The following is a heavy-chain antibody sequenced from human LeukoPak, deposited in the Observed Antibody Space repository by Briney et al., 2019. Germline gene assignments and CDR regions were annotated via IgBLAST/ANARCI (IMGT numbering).Heavy chain of an antibody. V-gene: IGHV1-8*03. J-gene: IGHJ6*03. CDR3: ARGKKLTVVVPAARSARYYYCYMDV. D-gene: IGHD2-2*01. CDR1: GYTFTSYD. Sequence: GASVKVSCKASGYTFTSYDINWVRQATGQGLEWMGWMNPNSGNTGYAQKFQGRVTITRNTSISTAYMELSSLRSEDTAVYYCARGKKLTVVVPAARSARYYYCYMDVWGKGTTVTVSS. CDR2: MNPNSGNT.